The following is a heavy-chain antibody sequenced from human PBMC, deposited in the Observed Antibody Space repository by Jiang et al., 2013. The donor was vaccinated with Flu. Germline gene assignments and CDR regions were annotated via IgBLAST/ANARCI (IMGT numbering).Heavy chain of an antibody. Sequence: GAEVKKPGESLKISCKGSGYSFTSYWIGWVRQMPGKGLEWMGIIYPGDSDTRYSPSFQGQVTISADKSISTAYLQWSSLKASDTAMYYCARPPHYYPAHAYWYFDLWGRGTLVTVSS. CDR1: GYSFTSYW. CDR2: IYPGDSDT. CDR3: ARPPHYYPAHAYWYFDL. V-gene: IGHV5-51*01. J-gene: IGHJ2*01. D-gene: IGHD3-10*01.